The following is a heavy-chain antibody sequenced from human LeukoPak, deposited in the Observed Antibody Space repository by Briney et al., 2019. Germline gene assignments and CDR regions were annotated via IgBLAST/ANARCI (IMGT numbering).Heavy chain of an antibody. D-gene: IGHD3-3*01. CDR2: ISSSSSTI. J-gene: IGHJ4*02. CDR3: ARDRGCDFWSGYYGFDY. CDR1: GFTFSSYS. V-gene: IGHV3-48*02. Sequence: GGSLRLSCAASGFTFSSYSMNWVRQAPGKGLEWVSYISSSSSTIYYADSVKGRFTISRDNAKNSLYLQMNSLRDEDTAVYYCARDRGCDFWSGYYGFDYWGQGTLVTVSS.